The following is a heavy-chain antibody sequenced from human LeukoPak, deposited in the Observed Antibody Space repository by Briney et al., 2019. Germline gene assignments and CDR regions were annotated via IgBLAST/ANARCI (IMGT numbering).Heavy chain of an antibody. CDR2: ISSSSSTI. Sequence: PGGSLRLSCAASGFTLSSYSMNWVRQAPGKGLEWVSYISSSSSTINYADSVKGRFTISRDNAKNSLYLQMNSLRAEDTAVYYCAREVASTYNWFDPWGQGTLVTDSS. CDR1: GFTLSSYS. V-gene: IGHV3-48*04. D-gene: IGHD5/OR15-5a*01. J-gene: IGHJ5*02. CDR3: AREVASTYNWFDP.